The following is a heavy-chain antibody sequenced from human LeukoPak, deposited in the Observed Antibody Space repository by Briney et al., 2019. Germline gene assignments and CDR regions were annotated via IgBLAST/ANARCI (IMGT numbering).Heavy chain of an antibody. Sequence: GASVKVSCKASGYTFTGYYMHWVRQAPGQGLEWMGWINPNSGGTNYAQKFQGRVTMTRDTSISTAYMELSRLRSDDTAVYYCARTPLDYDILTGYYIDWGQGTLVTVSS. CDR3: ARTPLDYDILTGYYID. J-gene: IGHJ4*02. D-gene: IGHD3-9*01. V-gene: IGHV1-2*02. CDR1: GYTFTGYY. CDR2: INPNSGGT.